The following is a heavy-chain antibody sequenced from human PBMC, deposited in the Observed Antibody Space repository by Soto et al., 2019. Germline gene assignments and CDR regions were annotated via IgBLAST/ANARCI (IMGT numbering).Heavy chain of an antibody. V-gene: IGHV3-48*02. D-gene: IGHD5-18*01. CDR3: ARDRGYTYGFDF. CDR2: ISSSSSTI. Sequence: GGSLRLSCAASGLTFTSYSMNWVRQAPGKGLEWVSFISSSSSTIYYAGSVKGRFTISRDNAKNSLYLQMNSLRDEDTAVYYCARDRGYTYGFDFWGQGALVTVSS. J-gene: IGHJ4*02. CDR1: GLTFTSYS.